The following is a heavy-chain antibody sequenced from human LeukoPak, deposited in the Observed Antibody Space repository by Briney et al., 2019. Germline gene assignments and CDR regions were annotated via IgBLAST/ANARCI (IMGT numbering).Heavy chain of an antibody. Sequence: GGSLGLSCAPLGFTFIRLYMSSVRQAPGKGLEWVPNIDQDGSDKYFVDSVKGRFTISRDNAKNSLYLQMNSLRADDAAVYYCAREAIVATSDDAFDLWGQGTMVTVSS. V-gene: IGHV3-7*01. CDR2: IDQDGSDK. J-gene: IGHJ3*01. D-gene: IGHD5-12*01. CDR3: AREAIVATSDDAFDL. CDR1: GFTFIRLY.